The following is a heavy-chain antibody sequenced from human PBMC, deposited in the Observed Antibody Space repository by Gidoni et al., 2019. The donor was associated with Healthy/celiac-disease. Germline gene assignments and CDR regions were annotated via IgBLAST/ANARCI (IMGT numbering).Heavy chain of an antibody. CDR1: AYSLTCSW. V-gene: IGHV5-51*01. CDR2: IYPGDSDT. J-gene: IGHJ4*02. Sequence: VQLVQSGAEVTRRGESLTISCTVSAYSLTCSWIGWVRQRPGKGLEWMGIIYPGDSDTRYSPSFQGQVTISADKSISTAYLQWSSLKASDTAMYYCARQPSPVGATTLVDYWGQGTLVTVSS. CDR3: ARQPSPVGATTLVDY. D-gene: IGHD1-26*01.